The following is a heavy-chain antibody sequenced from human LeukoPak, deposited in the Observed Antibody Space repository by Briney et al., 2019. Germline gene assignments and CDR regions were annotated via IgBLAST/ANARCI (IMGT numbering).Heavy chain of an antibody. D-gene: IGHD2/OR15-2a*01. V-gene: IGHV3-9*01. CDR2: ISWNSDNI. J-gene: IGHJ4*02. CDR1: GFTFDDYA. CDR3: ARDYLYAFDY. Sequence: GRSLRLSCAASGFTFDDYAMHWVRQAPGKGLEWVSGISWNSDNIGYADSVKGRFTISRDNAKNSLYLQMNSLRAEDTAVYYCARDYLYAFDYWGQGTLVTVSS.